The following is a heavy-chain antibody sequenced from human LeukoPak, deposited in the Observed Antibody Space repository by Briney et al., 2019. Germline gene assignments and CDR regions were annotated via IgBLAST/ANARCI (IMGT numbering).Heavy chain of an antibody. V-gene: IGHV3-33*06. D-gene: IGHD3-10*01. J-gene: IGHJ4*02. CDR2: IWYDGSNQ. CDR3: AKHRMVRGVITDYYFDY. CDR1: GFTFSSFG. Sequence: GRSLRLSCAASGFTFSSFGMHWVRQAPGKGLEWVAVIWYDGSNQYYADSVKGRFTISRDNSKNTLYLQMNSLRAEDTAVYYCAKHRMVRGVITDYYFDYWGQGTLVTVSS.